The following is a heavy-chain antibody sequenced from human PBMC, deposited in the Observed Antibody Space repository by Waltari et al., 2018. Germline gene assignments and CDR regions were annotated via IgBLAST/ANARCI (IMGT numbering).Heavy chain of an antibody. V-gene: IGHV3-23*01. J-gene: IGHJ4*02. CDR3: AKLERVWSGRHHEDFDY. CDR1: GFTFSSYA. CDR2: ISGSGGST. D-gene: IGHD3-3*01. Sequence: EVQLLESGGGLVQPGGSLRLSCAASGFTFSSYAMSWVRQAPGKGLEWVSAISGSGGSTYYADSVKGRFTISRDNSKNTLYLQINSLRAEDTAVYYCAKLERVWSGRHHEDFDYWGQGTLVTVSS.